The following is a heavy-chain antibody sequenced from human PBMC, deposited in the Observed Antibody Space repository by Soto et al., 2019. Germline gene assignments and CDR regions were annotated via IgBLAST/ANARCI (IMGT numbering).Heavy chain of an antibody. J-gene: IGHJ4*02. Sequence: SVEVSCKACGDTFTSYAMHLVCQEHGQRLEWMGWINAGNGNTKYSQKFQGRVTITRDTSASTAYMELSSLRSEDTALYYCARSIVVVTALDYWGQGTLVTVSS. V-gene: IGHV1-3*01. CDR3: ARSIVVVTALDY. CDR1: GDTFTSYA. CDR2: INAGNGNT. D-gene: IGHD2-21*02.